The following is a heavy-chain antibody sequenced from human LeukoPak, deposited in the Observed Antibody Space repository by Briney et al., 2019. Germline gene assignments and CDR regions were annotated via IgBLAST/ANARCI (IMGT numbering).Heavy chain of an antibody. Sequence: SETLSLTCAVYGGSFSGYYWSWIRQPPGKGLEWIGSIYYGGSTYYNPSLKSRVTISVDTSKNQFSLKLSSVTAADTAVYYCARAGYYYDSSGYYYSGGGAFDIWGQGTMVTVSS. CDR3: ARAGYYYDSSGYYYSGGGAFDI. CDR1: GGSFSGYY. V-gene: IGHV4-34*01. J-gene: IGHJ3*02. D-gene: IGHD3-22*01. CDR2: IYYGGST.